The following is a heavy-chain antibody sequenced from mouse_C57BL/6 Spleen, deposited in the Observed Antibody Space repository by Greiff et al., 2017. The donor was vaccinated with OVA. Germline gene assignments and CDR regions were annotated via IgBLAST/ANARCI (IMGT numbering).Heavy chain of an antibody. CDR2: INPGSGGT. CDR1: GYAFTNYL. V-gene: IGHV1-54*01. J-gene: IGHJ3*01. Sequence: QVQLKQSGAELVRPGTSVKVSCKASGYAFTNYLIEWVKQRPGQGLEWIGVINPGSGGTNYNEKFKGKATLTADKSSSTAYMQLSSLTSEDSAVYFCARGGCEGGWFAYWGQGTLVTVSA. CDR3: ARGGCEGGWFAY.